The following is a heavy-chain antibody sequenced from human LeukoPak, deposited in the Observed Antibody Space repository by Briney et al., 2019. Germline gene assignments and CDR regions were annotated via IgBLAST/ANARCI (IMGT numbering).Heavy chain of an antibody. Sequence: GASVKVSCKASGYTFTDYYMHWVRQAPGQGLEWMGWINPNSGGTNYAQKFQGRVTMTRDTSISTAYMELSRLRSDDTAVYYCARALWLDGESYGMDVWGQGTTVTVSS. J-gene: IGHJ6*02. CDR2: INPNSGGT. V-gene: IGHV1-2*02. D-gene: IGHD2-21*01. CDR1: GYTFTDYY. CDR3: ARALWLDGESYGMDV.